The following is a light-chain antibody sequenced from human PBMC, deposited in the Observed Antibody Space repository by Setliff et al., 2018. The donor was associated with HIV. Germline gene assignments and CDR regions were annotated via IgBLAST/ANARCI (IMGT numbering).Light chain of an antibody. V-gene: IGLV2-23*02. J-gene: IGLJ1*01. Sequence: QSVLTQPASVSGSPGQSSTISCTGTRSDIGTYDLVSWYRQYPGKAPKLIIYEVNRRPAGVSDRLSGSKSGNTASLTISGLRAEDEATYYCCSYTSCTTYVFGTGTNVTVL. CDR3: CSYTSCTTYV. CDR2: EVN. CDR1: RSDIGTYDL.